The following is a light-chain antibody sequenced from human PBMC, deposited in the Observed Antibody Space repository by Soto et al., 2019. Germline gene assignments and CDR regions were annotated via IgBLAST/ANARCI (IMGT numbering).Light chain of an antibody. V-gene: IGLV1-44*01. Sequence: QLVLTQPPSASGTPGQRVTISCSGSTSNIGRNTVHWYQQLPGTAPTLLIYSNNQRPSGVPDRFSGSKSGTSASLAISGLRSEDEADYYCGAWDDSLTGVVFGGGTKLTVL. CDR2: SNN. CDR3: GAWDDSLTGVV. J-gene: IGLJ2*01. CDR1: TSNIGRNT.